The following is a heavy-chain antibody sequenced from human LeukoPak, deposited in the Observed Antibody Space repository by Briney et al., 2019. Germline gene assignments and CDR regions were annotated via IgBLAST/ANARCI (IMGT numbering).Heavy chain of an antibody. CDR3: ARIDGGHHLSPFDY. J-gene: IGHJ4*02. CDR1: GGSFSSSSYY. CDR2: FYYSGST. V-gene: IGHV4-39*01. Sequence: PSETLSLTCTVSGGSFSSSSYYWGWIRQPPGKGLEWIGSFYYSGSTYYNPSLKSRVTISVDTSKNQFSLKLSSVTAADTAIYYCARIDGGHHLSPFDYWGQGTLVTVSS. D-gene: IGHD4-23*01.